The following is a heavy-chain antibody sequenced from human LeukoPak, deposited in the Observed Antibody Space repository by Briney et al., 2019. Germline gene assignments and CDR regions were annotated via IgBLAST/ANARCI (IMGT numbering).Heavy chain of an antibody. CDR2: ISSSGSTI. Sequence: GGSLRLSCAASGFTFSSYEMDWVRQAPGKGLEWVSYISSSGSTIYYADSVKGRFTISRDNAKNSLYLQMNRLRAEDTAVYYCAELGITMIGGVWGKGTTVTISS. V-gene: IGHV3-48*03. CDR1: GFTFSSYE. J-gene: IGHJ6*04. D-gene: IGHD3-10*02. CDR3: AELGITMIGGV.